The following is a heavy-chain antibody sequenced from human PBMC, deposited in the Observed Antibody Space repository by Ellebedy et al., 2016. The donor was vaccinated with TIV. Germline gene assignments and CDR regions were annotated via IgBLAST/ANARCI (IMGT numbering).Heavy chain of an antibody. Sequence: GGSLRLXXAASGFIFSTCFMNWVRQAPGKGLEWLSYVSSGSSTIYYADSVKGRFTISRDNAKNSLYLQMNSLRAEDTAVYYCARDSDYYDSSGYYSGGGWGQGTLVTVSS. CDR1: GFIFSTCF. CDR2: VSSGSSTI. D-gene: IGHD3-22*01. V-gene: IGHV3-48*01. J-gene: IGHJ4*02. CDR3: ARDSDYYDSSGYYSGGG.